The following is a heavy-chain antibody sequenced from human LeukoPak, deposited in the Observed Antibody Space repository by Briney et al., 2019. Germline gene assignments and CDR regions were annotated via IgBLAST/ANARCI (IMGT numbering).Heavy chain of an antibody. CDR1: GGSHSSSSYY. Sequence: PSETLSLTCTVSGGSHSSSSYYLGWIREPPGKGLEWIGSIYYSGSTYYNPSLKSRVTISVDTSKNQFSLKLSSVTAADTAVYYCARCSGYYDSSGYCNYWGQGTLVTVSS. V-gene: IGHV4-39*01. D-gene: IGHD3-22*01. CDR3: ARCSGYYDSSGYCNY. CDR2: IYYSGST. J-gene: IGHJ4*02.